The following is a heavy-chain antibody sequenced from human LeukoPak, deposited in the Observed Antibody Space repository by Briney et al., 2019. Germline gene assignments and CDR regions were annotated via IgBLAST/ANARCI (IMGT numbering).Heavy chain of an antibody. D-gene: IGHD4-17*01. J-gene: IGHJ5*02. Sequence: SETLSLTCTVSGYSISSGYYWGWIRQPPGKGLEWIGSIYHSGSTYYNPSLKSRVTISVDTSKNQFSLKLSSVTAADTAVYYCARDGAYGDYGFPWGQGTLVTVSS. CDR2: IYHSGST. CDR3: ARDGAYGDYGFP. V-gene: IGHV4-38-2*02. CDR1: GYSISSGYY.